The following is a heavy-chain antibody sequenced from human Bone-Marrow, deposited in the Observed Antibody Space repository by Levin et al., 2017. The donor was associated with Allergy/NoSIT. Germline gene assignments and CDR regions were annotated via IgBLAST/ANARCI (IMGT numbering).Heavy chain of an antibody. V-gene: IGHV3-15*01. CDR3: VTEKPVAGTSWDY. J-gene: IGHJ4*02. CDR1: GFTFNNAW. Sequence: GGSLRLSCEASGFTFNNAWMAWVRQAPGKGLEWVGRIRSQSDGGTTDYAEPVKGRFIVSRDDSKKTLYLKMNGLKTEDTAVYYCVTEKPVAGTSWDYWGQGTLVTVSS. CDR2: IRSQSDGGTT. D-gene: IGHD6-19*01.